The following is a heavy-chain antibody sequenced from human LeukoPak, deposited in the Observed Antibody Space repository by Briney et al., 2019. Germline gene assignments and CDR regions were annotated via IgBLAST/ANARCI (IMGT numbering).Heavy chain of an antibody. V-gene: IGHV3-23*01. CDR1: GFTFAGYA. Sequence: GGSLRLSCAASGFTFAGYAMTWVRQAPGKGLEWVSAISGSGDSTYYADSVKGRFTISRDNSKNTLYLQMNSLRAEDTAVYYCAKCSSSWSSPYFDYWGQGTLVTVSS. J-gene: IGHJ4*02. CDR2: ISGSGDST. D-gene: IGHD6-13*01. CDR3: AKCSSSWSSPYFDY.